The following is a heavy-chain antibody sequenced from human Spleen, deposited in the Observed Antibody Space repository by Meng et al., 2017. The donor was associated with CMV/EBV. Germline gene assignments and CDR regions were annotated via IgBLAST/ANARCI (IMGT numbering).Heavy chain of an antibody. J-gene: IGHJ6*02. V-gene: IGHV4-4*02. Sequence: SETLSLTCAVSGGSISSSNWWSWVRQPPGKGLEWLGYIFYTGSTKYNPSLRSRVTISLDTSKNQFSLTLTSVIAADTAVYYCARTAYTKNGMDVWGQGTAVTVSS. CDR1: GGSISSSNW. D-gene: IGHD4-11*01. CDR2: IFYTGST. CDR3: ARTAYTKNGMDV.